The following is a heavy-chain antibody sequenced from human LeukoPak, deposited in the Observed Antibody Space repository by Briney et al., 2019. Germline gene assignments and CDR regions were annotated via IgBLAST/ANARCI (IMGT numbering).Heavy chain of an antibody. V-gene: IGHV3-21*01. CDR3: AREWFGELFPFDY. J-gene: IGHJ4*02. Sequence: GGSLRLSCAASGFTFSSYSMNWVRQAPGKGLEWVSSISSSSRYIYYADSVKGRFTISRDNAKNSLYLQMNSLRAEDTAVYYCAREWFGELFPFDYWGQGTLVTVSS. D-gene: IGHD3-10*01. CDR1: GFTFSSYS. CDR2: ISSSSRYI.